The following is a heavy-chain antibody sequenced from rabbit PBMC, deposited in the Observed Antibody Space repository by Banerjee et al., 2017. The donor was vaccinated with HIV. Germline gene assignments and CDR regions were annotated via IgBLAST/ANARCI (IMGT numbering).Heavy chain of an antibody. J-gene: IGHJ4*01. V-gene: IGHV1S45*01. CDR1: GFSFSNKYV. Sequence: QEQLEESRGDLVKPEGSLTLTCTASGFSFSNKYVMCWVRQAPGKGLEWIACINTSSGNIVYATWAKGRFTISKTSWTTVTLQMTSLTAADTATLFCARGYPNYGADGYALNLWGPGTL. D-gene: IGHD6-1*01. CDR2: INTSSGNI. CDR3: ARGYPNYGADGYALNL.